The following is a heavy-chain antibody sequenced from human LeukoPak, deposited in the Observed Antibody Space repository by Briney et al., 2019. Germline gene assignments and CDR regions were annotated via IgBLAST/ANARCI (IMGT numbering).Heavy chain of an antibody. V-gene: IGHV3-74*01. D-gene: IGHD5-24*01. J-gene: IGHJ4*02. CDR1: GFTFSSYW. CDR2: IASDGSST. CDR3: ARGAGYNYPYYFDY. Sequence: QAGGSLRLSCAASGFTFSSYWMNWVRQAPGKGLVWVSRIASDGSSTTYADSVKGRFSISRDNAKNTLYLQMNSLRAEDTAVYYCARGAGYNYPYYFDYWGQGTLVTVSS.